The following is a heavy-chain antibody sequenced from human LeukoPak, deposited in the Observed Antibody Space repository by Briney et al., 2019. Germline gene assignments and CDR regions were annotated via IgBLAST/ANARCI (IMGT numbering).Heavy chain of an antibody. V-gene: IGHV3-48*01. D-gene: IGHD2-15*01. CDR1: GFTFSSYS. Sequence: GGSLRLSCAASGFTFSSYSMNWVRQAPEKGLEWVSYISSRSSTIYYADSVKGRFTISRDNSKTTLSLQMNSLRVEDTAIYYCAKNVVVKMYIEYWGQGTLVTVSS. J-gene: IGHJ4*02. CDR2: ISSRSSTI. CDR3: AKNVVVKMYIEY.